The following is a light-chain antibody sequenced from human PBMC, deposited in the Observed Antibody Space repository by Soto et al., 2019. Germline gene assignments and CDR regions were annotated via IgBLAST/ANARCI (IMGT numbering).Light chain of an antibody. Sequence: EIVVTQSPATLSASPGERVTLSCRASQFVSRRLAWYQQRLGQVPRLLIYDTSTRAPGISARFSGSGSGTEFTLTISSLQSEAFAVYYCQEYIPWPPGMFGPGATVDIK. V-gene: IGKV3-15*01. CDR1: QFVSRR. J-gene: IGKJ1*01. CDR3: QEYIPWPPGM. CDR2: DTS.